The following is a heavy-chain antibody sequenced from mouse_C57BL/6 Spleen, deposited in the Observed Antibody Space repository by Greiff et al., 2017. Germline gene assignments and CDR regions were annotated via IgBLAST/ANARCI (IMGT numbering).Heavy chain of an antibody. CDR1: GYAFTNYL. D-gene: IGHD1-1*01. V-gene: IGHV1-54*01. Sequence: VKLMESGAELVRPGTSVKVSCKASGYAFTNYLIEWVKQRPGQGLEWIGVINPGSGGTNYNEKFKGKATLTADKSSSTAYMQLSSLTSEDSAVYFCAIYYYGSSWDYAMDYWGQGTSVTVSS. J-gene: IGHJ4*01. CDR2: INPGSGGT. CDR3: AIYYYGSSWDYAMDY.